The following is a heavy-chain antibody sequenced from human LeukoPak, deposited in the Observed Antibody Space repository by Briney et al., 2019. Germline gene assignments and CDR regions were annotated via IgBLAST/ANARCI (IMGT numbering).Heavy chain of an antibody. CDR3: AREYSSSSGRSFDY. CDR2: ISGSGVTT. J-gene: IGHJ4*02. CDR1: GFTFSSYA. V-gene: IGHV3-23*01. D-gene: IGHD6-6*01. Sequence: GGSLRLSCVASGFTFSSYAMSWVRQAPGKGLEWVSAISGSGVTTHYADSVKGRFTISRDNAKNSLYLQMNSLRAEDTAVYYCAREYSSSSGRSFDYWGQGTLVTVSS.